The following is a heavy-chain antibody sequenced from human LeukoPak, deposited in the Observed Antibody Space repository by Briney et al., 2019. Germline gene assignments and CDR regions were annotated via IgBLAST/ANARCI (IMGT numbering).Heavy chain of an antibody. CDR1: GYTFTSYD. Sequence: ASVKVSCKASGYTFTSYDINWVRQAAGQGVEWMGWMKPNSGNTGYAQKFQGRVTMTRNTSISTAYMELSSLRSEDTAVYYRARGLGYCSSTSCYTWGPYYYGMDVWGQGTTVTVSS. J-gene: IGHJ6*02. CDR2: MKPNSGNT. CDR3: ARGLGYCSSTSCYTWGPYYYGMDV. V-gene: IGHV1-8*01. D-gene: IGHD2-2*02.